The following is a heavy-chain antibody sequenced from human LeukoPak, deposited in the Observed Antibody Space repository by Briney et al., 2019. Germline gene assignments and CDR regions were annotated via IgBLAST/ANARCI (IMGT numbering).Heavy chain of an antibody. V-gene: IGHV3-9*01. J-gene: IGHJ4*02. Sequence: PGRSLRLSCAASGFTFGDYAMHWVRQAPGKGLEWVSGISWNSGSIGYADSVKGRFTISRDNSKNTLYLQMNSLRAEDTAVYYCAKENYYDSSGYSDYWGQGTLVTVSS. CDR2: ISWNSGSI. CDR1: GFTFGDYA. D-gene: IGHD3-22*01. CDR3: AKENYYDSSGYSDY.